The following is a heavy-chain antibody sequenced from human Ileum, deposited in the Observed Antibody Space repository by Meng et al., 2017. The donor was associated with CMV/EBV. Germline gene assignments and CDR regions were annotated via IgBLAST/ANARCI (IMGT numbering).Heavy chain of an antibody. D-gene: IGHD6-6*01. CDR3: VHRYSSSSGQVS. V-gene: IGHV2-5*02. J-gene: IGHJ5*02. Sequence: TFKEAGPTLVKPTQALPLTCTFSGFSLTTNVESVGWIRQPPGTALEWLALIHGGGGKQYSPSLQSRLTATRDTSKNQVVLTMTNMDPVDTATYYCVHRYSSSSGQVSWGQGTLVTVSS. CDR1: GFSLTTNVES. CDR2: IHGGGGK.